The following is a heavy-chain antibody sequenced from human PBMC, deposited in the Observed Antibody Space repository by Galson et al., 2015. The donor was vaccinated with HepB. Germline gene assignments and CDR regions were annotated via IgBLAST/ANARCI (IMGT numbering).Heavy chain of an antibody. CDR1: GDTLNSYS. CDR3: ARWGSEAFDV. Sequence: SVKVSCKASGDTLNSYSISWVRQAPGQGLEWMGRIIAILNIAEYAQKFQGRVTITADKSTSTAYMELNSLRSEDTAVYYCARWGSEAFDVWGQGTVVTVSS. CDR2: IIAILNIA. J-gene: IGHJ3*01. D-gene: IGHD7-27*01. V-gene: IGHV1-69*02.